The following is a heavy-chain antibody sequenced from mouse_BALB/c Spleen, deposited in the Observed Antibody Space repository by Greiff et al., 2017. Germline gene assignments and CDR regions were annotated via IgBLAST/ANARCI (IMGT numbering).Heavy chain of an antibody. CDR1: GFTFSSYA. CDR3: ARRDYDYDGLDY. J-gene: IGHJ2*01. D-gene: IGHD2-4*01. Sequence: DVMLVESGGGLVKPGGSLKLSCAASGFTFSSYAMSWVRQTPEKRLEWVATISSGGSYTYYPDSVKGRFTISRDNAKNTLYLQMSSLRSEDTAMYYCARRDYDYDGLDYWGQGTTLTVSS. V-gene: IGHV5-9-1*01. CDR2: ISSGGSYT.